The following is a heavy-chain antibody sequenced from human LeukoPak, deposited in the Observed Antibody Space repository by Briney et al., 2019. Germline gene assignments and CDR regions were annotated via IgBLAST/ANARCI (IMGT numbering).Heavy chain of an antibody. Sequence: PGGSLRLSCAASGFTFSSYGMHWVRQAPGKGLEWVAVIPYDGSNKYYADSVKGRFTISRDNSKNTLYLQMNSLRAEDTAVYYCAKDPSIAAAGTYWGQGTLVTVSS. D-gene: IGHD6-13*01. V-gene: IGHV3-30*18. CDR2: IPYDGSNK. CDR3: AKDPSIAAAGTY. J-gene: IGHJ4*02. CDR1: GFTFSSYG.